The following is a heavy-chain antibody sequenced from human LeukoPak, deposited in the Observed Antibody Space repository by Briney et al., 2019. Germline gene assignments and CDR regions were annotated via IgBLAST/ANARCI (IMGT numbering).Heavy chain of an antibody. CDR3: ARIPRDNGDYPFRFDY. CDR2: IDPSDSYT. V-gene: IGHV5-10-1*01. Sequence: GESLKISCEASGYTFKSYWIGWVRQMPGKGLEWMGRIDPSDSYTNYSPSFKGHVTISTDKSINTAFLQWTSLRASDTAIYFCARIPRDNGDYPFRFDYWGQGTLVTVSS. D-gene: IGHD4-17*01. J-gene: IGHJ4*02. CDR1: GYTFKSYW.